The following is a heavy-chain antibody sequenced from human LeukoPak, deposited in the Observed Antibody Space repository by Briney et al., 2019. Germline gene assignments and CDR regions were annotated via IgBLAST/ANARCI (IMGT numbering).Heavy chain of an antibody. V-gene: IGHV3-74*01. J-gene: IGHJ5*02. D-gene: IGHD6-19*01. CDR1: GFTFSSNW. CDR3: AGSSGSNWFDP. Sequence: GGSLRLSCAASGFTFSSNWMHWVRQAPGKGLVWVSRINGDGSITTYADSVKGRFTISRDNAKNTLYLQMNSLGAEDTAVYYCAGSSGSNWFDPWGQGTLVTVSS. CDR2: INGDGSIT.